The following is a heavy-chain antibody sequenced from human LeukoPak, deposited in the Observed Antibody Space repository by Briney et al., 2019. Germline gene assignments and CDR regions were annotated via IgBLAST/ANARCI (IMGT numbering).Heavy chain of an antibody. D-gene: IGHD3-10*01. J-gene: IGHJ3*02. CDR1: GFTFSRNG. V-gene: IGHV3-23*01. CDR2: ISGSGGST. Sequence: PGGTLRLSCAASGFTFSRNGMTWVRQAPGKWLEWVSAISGSGGSTYYADSVKGRFTISRDNSKNSLYLQMNSLRAEDTAVYYCAKDYYGSGSYTRGAFDIWGQGTMVTVSS. CDR3: AKDYYGSGSYTRGAFDI.